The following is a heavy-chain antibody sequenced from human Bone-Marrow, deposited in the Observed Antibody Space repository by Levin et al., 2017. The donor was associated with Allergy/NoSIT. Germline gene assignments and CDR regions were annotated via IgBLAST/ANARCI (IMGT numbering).Heavy chain of an antibody. Sequence: GGSLRLSCAASEFTFRTYAMHWVRQAPGKGLEWVAVVSYGGSNQYYADSVKGRFTISRDNSKNTVYLQMNSLRAGDTAVYYCATTRETIYDGFDIWGQGTMVTVS. CDR3: ATTRETIYDGFDI. CDR1: EFTFRTYA. J-gene: IGHJ3*02. V-gene: IGHV3-30-3*01. D-gene: IGHD3-3*01. CDR2: VSYGGSNQ.